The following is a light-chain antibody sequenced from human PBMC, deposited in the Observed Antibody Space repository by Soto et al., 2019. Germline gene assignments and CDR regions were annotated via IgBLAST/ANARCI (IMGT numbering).Light chain of an antibody. V-gene: IGKV3-20*01. CDR3: QQYGSSPPYT. J-gene: IGKJ2*01. CDR2: AAS. CDR1: QSVTSGN. Sequence: EIVLTQSPGTLSLSPGERATLSCRASQSVTSGNLAWYQQKPGQAPRLLIYAASSRATNIPDRFSGSGSGTDFTLNISRLEPEDFAGYYCQQYGSSPPYTFGQGTKLEIK.